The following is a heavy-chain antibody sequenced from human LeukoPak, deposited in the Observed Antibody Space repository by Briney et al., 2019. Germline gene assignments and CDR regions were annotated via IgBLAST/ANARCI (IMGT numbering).Heavy chain of an antibody. Sequence: GGSLRLSCAASGFTFSSYGIHWVRQAPGKGLEWVTVIWYDGSNKYYADSVKGRFTISRDNSMNTLYLQMNSLRDEDTAVYYCAREAAVAGKGGFDYWGRGTLVTVSS. CDR1: GFTFSSYG. CDR2: IWYDGSNK. V-gene: IGHV3-33*01. D-gene: IGHD6-19*01. J-gene: IGHJ4*02. CDR3: AREAAVAGKGGFDY.